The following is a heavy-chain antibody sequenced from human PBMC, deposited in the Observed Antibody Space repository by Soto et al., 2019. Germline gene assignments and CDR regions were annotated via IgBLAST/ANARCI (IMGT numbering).Heavy chain of an antibody. J-gene: IGHJ2*01. CDR1: GFTFSSYG. CDR2: IWYDGSNK. Sequence: QVQLVESGGGVVQPGRSLRLSCAASGFTFSSYGMHWVRQAPGKGLEWVAVIWYDGSNKYYADSVKGRFTISRDNSKNTLYLQMNSLRAEDTAVYYCARGPAGDYAYWYFDLWGRGTLVTVSS. V-gene: IGHV3-33*01. CDR3: ARGPAGDYAYWYFDL. D-gene: IGHD4-17*01.